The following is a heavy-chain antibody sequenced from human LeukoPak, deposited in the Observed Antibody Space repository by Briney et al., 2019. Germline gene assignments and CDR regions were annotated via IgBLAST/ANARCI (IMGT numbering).Heavy chain of an antibody. CDR2: MHAGNGNT. CDR1: GYRFFSRY. Sequence: GASVKVSFKSAGYRFFSRYIRRVRHAPGLGPEWLGWMHAGNGNTRYPAKFEGRVTMTRDTYSNTAYMDLTSLTSDDTAIYYCAREGSYCVGGSCYSFGFWGPGTMITVSS. CDR3: AREGSYCVGGSCYSFGF. D-gene: IGHD2-15*01. V-gene: IGHV1-2*02. J-gene: IGHJ4*02.